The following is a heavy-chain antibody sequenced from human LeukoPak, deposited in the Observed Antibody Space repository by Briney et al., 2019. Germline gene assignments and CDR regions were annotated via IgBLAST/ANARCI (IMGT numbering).Heavy chain of an antibody. CDR1: GFTFSSYW. CDR3: ARNKRADI. J-gene: IGHJ3*02. CDR2: IKQDGSEK. V-gene: IGHV3-7*01. D-gene: IGHD1/OR15-1a*01. Sequence: GGSLRLSCAASGFTFSSYWMHWVRQAPGKGLEWVANIKQDGSEKNYVDSVKGRFTISRDNAKNSLSLQMISLRAEDTAVYYCARNKRADIWGQGTMVTVSS.